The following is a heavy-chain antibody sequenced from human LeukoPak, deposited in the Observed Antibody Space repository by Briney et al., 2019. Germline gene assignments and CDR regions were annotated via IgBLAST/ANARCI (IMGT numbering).Heavy chain of an antibody. CDR1: GYSFTSYW. Sequence: GESLKIPCKGSGYSFTSYWIGWVRQMPGKGLEWMGIIYPGDSDTRYSPSFQGQVTISADKSISTAYLQWSSLKASDTAMYYCARQSYCSGGTCYWWFDPWGQGTLVTVSS. J-gene: IGHJ5*02. CDR3: ARQSYCSGGTCYWWFDP. V-gene: IGHV5-51*01. CDR2: IYPGDSDT. D-gene: IGHD2-15*01.